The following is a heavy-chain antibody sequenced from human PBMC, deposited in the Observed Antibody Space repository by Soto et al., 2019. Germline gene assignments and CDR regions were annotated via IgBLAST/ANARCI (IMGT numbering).Heavy chain of an antibody. J-gene: IGHJ5*02. CDR2: ISYDGSNK. CDR3: ARRSVAAAGPSKINWFDP. V-gene: IGHV3-30-3*01. Sequence: PGGSLRLSCAASGFTFSSYAMHWVRQAPGKGLEWVAVISYDGSNKYYADSVKGRFTISRDNSKNTLYLQMNSLRAEDTAVYYCARRSVAAAGPSKINWFDPWGQGTLVTVSS. D-gene: IGHD6-13*01. CDR1: GFTFSSYA.